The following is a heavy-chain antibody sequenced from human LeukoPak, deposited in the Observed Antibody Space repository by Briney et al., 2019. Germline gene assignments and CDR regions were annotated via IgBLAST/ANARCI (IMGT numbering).Heavy chain of an antibody. CDR1: GYTFTNYY. CDR2: INPSGGAT. CDR3: ARGMGVLVPAATWFDP. D-gene: IGHD2-2*01. V-gene: IGHV1-46*01. Sequence: ASVKVSCKASGYTFTNYYIHWVRQAPGQGLEWLGLINPSGGATIDAQNFQGRVTMTRDMSTTAVYMELSRLRSDDTAVYYCARGMGVLVPAATWFDPWGQGTLVTVSS. J-gene: IGHJ5*02.